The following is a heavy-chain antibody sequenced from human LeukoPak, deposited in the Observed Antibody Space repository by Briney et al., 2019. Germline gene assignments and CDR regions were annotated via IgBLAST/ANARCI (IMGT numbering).Heavy chain of an antibody. D-gene: IGHD3-22*01. CDR1: GFTFSSYA. V-gene: IGHV3-23*01. J-gene: IGHJ4*02. CDR3: AKTNGYYDY. CDR2: ISGSGGST. Sequence: SGGSLRLSCAASGFTFSSYAMSWVRQAPGRGLEWVSAISGSGGSTYYADSVKGRFTISRDNSKNTLFLQMNSLSAEDTAVYYCAKTNGYYDYWGQGTLVAVSS.